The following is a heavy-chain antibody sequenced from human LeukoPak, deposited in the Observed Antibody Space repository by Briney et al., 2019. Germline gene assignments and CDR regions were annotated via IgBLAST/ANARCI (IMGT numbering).Heavy chain of an antibody. J-gene: IGHJ4*02. D-gene: IGHD3-9*01. Sequence: GGSLRLSCAASGFTFSSYAMSWVRQAPGKGLEWVSAISGSGGSTYYADSVKGRFTISRDNSKNTLYLQMSSLRAEDTAVYYCAKGLVIGTSSYFDYWGQGTLVTVSS. CDR3: AKGLVIGTSSYFDY. CDR2: ISGSGGST. CDR1: GFTFSSYA. V-gene: IGHV3-23*01.